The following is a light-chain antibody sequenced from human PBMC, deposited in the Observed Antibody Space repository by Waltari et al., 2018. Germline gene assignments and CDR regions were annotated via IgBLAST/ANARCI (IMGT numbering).Light chain of an antibody. CDR3: NTRDSDGNPFV. CDR1: SLRYYY. V-gene: IGLV3-19*01. Sequence: SSELTQHPAVSVASGQTVMLTCQGDSLRYYYANWYRLKPGQAPLLVMSGKNNRPSGTPDRISGSYSGDTASLTSTGGRAEDEADYYCNTRDSDGNPFVFGRATKVTVL. CDR2: GKN. J-gene: IGLJ1*01.